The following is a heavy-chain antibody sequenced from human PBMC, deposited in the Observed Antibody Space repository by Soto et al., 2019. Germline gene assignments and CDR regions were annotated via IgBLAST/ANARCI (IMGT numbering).Heavy chain of an antibody. Sequence: EVQLVESGGGLVKPGGSLRLSCAASGFMFSSYRMNWVRQAPGKGLEWVSYISSSSSYIYHADSVKGRFTISRDNAKNTLKLHRNCMTAEDKAEYCCLRDTGPSGVNASLPRSGMAVWGKETTVTVSS. J-gene: IGHJ6*04. CDR1: GFMFSSYR. CDR2: ISSSSSYI. CDR3: LRDTGPSGVNASLPRSGMAV. V-gene: IGHV3-21*01. D-gene: IGHD2-2*01.